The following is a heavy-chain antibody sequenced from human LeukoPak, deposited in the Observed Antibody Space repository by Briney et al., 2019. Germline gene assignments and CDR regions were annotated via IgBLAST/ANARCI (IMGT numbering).Heavy chain of an antibody. CDR2: IYTSGST. CDR3: TSRGYSGYEGGGIDY. D-gene: IGHD5-12*01. J-gene: IGHJ4*02. V-gene: IGHV4-61*02. CDR1: GGSISSGSYY. Sequence: PSETLSLTCTVSGGSISSGSYYWSWIRQPAGKGLEWIGRIYTSGSTNYNPSLKSRVTISVDTSKNQFSLKLSSVTAADTAVYYCTSRGYSGYEGGGIDYWGQGTLVTVSS.